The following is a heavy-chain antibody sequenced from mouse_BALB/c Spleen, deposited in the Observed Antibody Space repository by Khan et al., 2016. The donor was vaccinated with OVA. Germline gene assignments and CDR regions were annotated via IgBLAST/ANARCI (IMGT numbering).Heavy chain of an antibody. CDR3: ARSSDGYYPLAN. D-gene: IGHD2-3*01. V-gene: IGHV1S135*01. CDR2: LAPYIGGP. J-gene: IGHJ3*01. CDR1: GYTFTTYN. Sequence: VQLQQSGPDLFRPGTSVKVYCKASGYTFTTYNMYWVKKSHGKRLAWIGDLAPYIGGPTYNQNFRDQAKLTVDKSTSTAYMHLSSLTSEDSAVYYCARSSDGYYPLANWGQGTLVTVSA.